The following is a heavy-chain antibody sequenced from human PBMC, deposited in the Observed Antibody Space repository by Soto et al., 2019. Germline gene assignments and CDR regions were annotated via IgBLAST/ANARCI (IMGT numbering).Heavy chain of an antibody. CDR3: ARGSYASNFDY. CDR2: ICHRGGT. D-gene: IGHD3-16*01. CDR1: GGSISSSNW. J-gene: IGHJ4*02. V-gene: IGHV4-4*02. Sequence: QVQLQESGPGLVKPAGTLSLTCAVSGGSISSSNWWSWVLQSPGKGLEGIGEICHRGGTNYNPSLKSPVPISVDKSKNQFSLNLSSVTAADTAVYYWARGSYASNFDYWGQGPLFTVSS.